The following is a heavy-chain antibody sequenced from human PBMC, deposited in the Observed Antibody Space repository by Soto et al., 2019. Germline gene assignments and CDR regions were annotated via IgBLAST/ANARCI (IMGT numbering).Heavy chain of an antibody. V-gene: IGHV1-18*04. D-gene: IGHD6-13*01. CDR2: ISAYNGNT. J-gene: IGHJ4*02. CDR3: ARVDNPNIAAAGIFDY. Sequence: SLKVYCKTSGYTMTSYGGSWLRQSPGQGLEWMGWISAYNGNTNYAQKLQGRVTMTTDASTSTAYMELRSLRSDDTAVYYCARVDNPNIAAAGIFDYWGQGTLVTVSS. CDR1: GYTMTSYG.